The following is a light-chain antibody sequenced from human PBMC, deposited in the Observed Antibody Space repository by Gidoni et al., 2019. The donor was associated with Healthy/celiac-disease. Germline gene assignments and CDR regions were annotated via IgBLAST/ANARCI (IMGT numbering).Light chain of an antibody. J-gene: IGKJ5*01. V-gene: IGKV3-11*01. CDR2: DAS. Sequence: EIVLTQSPANLSLSPGERATPPCRASQSCSSYLAWYQQKPGQAPRLLIYDASNRATGIPARFSGSGSGTDFTLTISSLEPEDFAVYYCQQRRNWPPSITFGQGTRLEIK. CDR1: QSCSSY. CDR3: QQRRNWPPSIT.